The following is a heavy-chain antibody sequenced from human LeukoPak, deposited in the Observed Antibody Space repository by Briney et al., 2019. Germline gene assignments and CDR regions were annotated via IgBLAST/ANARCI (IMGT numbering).Heavy chain of an antibody. CDR1: GGSISSYY. J-gene: IGHJ4*02. CDR2: IYYSGST. D-gene: IGHD5-18*01. Sequence: SETLSLTCTVSGGSISSYYWSWIRQPPGKGLEWIWYIYYSGSTNYNPSLKSRVTISVVTSKNQFSLKLSSVTAADTAVYYCAGSPLTPYSYGDTIDYWGQGTLVTVSS. V-gene: IGHV4-59*08. CDR3: AGSPLTPYSYGDTIDY.